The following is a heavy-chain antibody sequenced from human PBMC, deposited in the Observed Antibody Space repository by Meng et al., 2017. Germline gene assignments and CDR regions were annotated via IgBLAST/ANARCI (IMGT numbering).Heavy chain of an antibody. CDR1: GFTFSSYE. CDR2: ISSSGSTI. D-gene: IGHD3-10*01. V-gene: IGHV3-48*03. CDR3: VRAREGGGLLWFGEFHYYYYYGMDV. Sequence: GESLKISCAASGFTFSSYEMNWVRQAPGKGLEWVSYISSSGSTIYYADSVKGRFTISRDNAKNSLYLQMNSLRAEDTAVYYCVRAREGGGLLWFGEFHYYYYYGMDVWGQGTTVTVSS. J-gene: IGHJ6*02.